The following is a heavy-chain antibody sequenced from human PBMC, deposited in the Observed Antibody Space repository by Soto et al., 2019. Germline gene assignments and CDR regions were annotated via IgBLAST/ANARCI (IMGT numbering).Heavy chain of an antibody. CDR3: ARQDGGYYYDTSGYYSSMEV. Sequence: GESLKISCKGSGYSFTNYWIGWVRQMPGKGLEWMGIIYPGDSDTRYSPSFQGQVTISADKSISTAYLQWSSLKASDTAMYYCARQDGGYYYDTSGYYSSMEVWGQGTTVTVSS. J-gene: IGHJ6*02. CDR2: IYPGDSDT. D-gene: IGHD3-22*01. V-gene: IGHV5-51*01. CDR1: GYSFTNYW.